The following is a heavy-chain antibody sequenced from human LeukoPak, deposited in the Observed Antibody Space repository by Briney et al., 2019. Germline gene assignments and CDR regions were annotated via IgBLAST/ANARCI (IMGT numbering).Heavy chain of an antibody. CDR1: GFTFSSYS. J-gene: IGHJ4*02. Sequence: GGSLRLSCAASGFTFSSYSMNWVRQAPGKGLEWVSYISSSSSTIYYADSVKGRFTISRDNARNSLYLQMNSLRAEDTAVYYCARIGGLYSSSWSLDYWGQGTLVTVSS. CDR3: ARIGGLYSSSWSLDY. CDR2: ISSSSSTI. D-gene: IGHD6-13*01. V-gene: IGHV3-48*04.